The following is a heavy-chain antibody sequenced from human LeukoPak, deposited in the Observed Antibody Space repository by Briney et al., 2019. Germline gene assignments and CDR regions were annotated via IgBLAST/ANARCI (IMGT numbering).Heavy chain of an antibody. CDR1: GASISNYY. J-gene: IGHJ6*03. Sequence: PSETLSLTCTVSGASISNYYWSWVRQPAGKGLEWIGRMYITGSTNYNPSLESRVTMSIDTSKNQFSLKLSSVTAADTAVYYCAEFTRMDYYSYMDVWGKGTTVTVSS. V-gene: IGHV4-4*07. CDR2: MYITGST. CDR3: AEFTRMDYYSYMDV. D-gene: IGHD2-8*01.